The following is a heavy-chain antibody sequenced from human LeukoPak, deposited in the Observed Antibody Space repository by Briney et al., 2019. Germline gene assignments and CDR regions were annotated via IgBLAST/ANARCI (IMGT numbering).Heavy chain of an antibody. Sequence: SETLSLTCTVSGGSISRNSDYWGWIRQPPGKGLVWIGSIYYGGSTYYNPSLKSRVTISVDTSKNQFSLKLSSVTVADSAVYYCARVAYYYDSSGYPPDYWGQGTLVTVSS. D-gene: IGHD3-22*01. CDR1: GGSISRNSDY. CDR3: ARVAYYYDSSGYPPDY. J-gene: IGHJ4*02. CDR2: IYYGGST. V-gene: IGHV4-39*07.